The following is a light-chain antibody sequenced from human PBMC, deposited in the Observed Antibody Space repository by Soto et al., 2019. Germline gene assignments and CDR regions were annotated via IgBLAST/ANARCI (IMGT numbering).Light chain of an antibody. J-gene: IGKJ3*01. V-gene: IGKV1-39*01. CDR1: QSVSTY. CDR2: AAS. CDR3: QQSYSTPFT. Sequence: DIQMTQSPSSLSASVGDTVTVSCRASQSVSTYLNWYQHKVGKAPKLLIYAASSLQSGVPSRFNGRGSGTDFTLTISSLQPEDFATYYCQQSYSTPFTFGPGTKVDI.